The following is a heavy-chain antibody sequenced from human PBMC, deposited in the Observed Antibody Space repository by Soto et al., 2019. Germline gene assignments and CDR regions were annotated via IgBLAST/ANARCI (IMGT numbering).Heavy chain of an antibody. CDR2: IDSSSKTI. J-gene: IGHJ4*02. Sequence: EVQLVESGGGLVQPGGSLRVSCAASGFTFSRYSMNWVRQAPGKGLEWLSYIDSSSKTIYYADSVKGRFIISRDNAKNSLYLQMNRLRDEDTAVYHCARGGVATMFGDSCGQGTLVTVSS. V-gene: IGHV3-48*02. D-gene: IGHD5-12*01. CDR1: GFTFSRYS. CDR3: ARGGVATMFGDS.